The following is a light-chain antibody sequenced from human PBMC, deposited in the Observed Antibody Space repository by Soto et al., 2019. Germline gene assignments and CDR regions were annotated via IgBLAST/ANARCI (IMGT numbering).Light chain of an antibody. CDR2: EVS. Sequence: QSALTQPASVSGSPGQSITISCTGSSNDIGAYKYVSWYQQYPGKAPKLIIFEVSNRPSGVPDRFSGSKSGTSASLVIGGLQSEEEADYFCAAWDDSLNGHVVFGGGTQLPVL. CDR3: AAWDDSLNGHVV. V-gene: IGLV2-14*01. J-gene: IGLJ2*01. CDR1: SNDIGAYKY.